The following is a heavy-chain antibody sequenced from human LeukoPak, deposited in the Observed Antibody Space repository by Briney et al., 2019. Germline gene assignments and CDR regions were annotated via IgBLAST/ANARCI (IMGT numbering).Heavy chain of an antibody. CDR1: EFAFSTYW. CDR3: ARVSAGYYMDV. CDR2: INSDGSST. Sequence: GGSLRLSCAASEFAFSTYWMHWVRQAPGKGLVWVSLINSDGSSTNYADSVKGRFTTSRDNAKNTLYLQMNSLRAEDMAVYYCARVSAGYYMDVWGKGTTVTVSS. V-gene: IGHV3-74*01. J-gene: IGHJ6*03.